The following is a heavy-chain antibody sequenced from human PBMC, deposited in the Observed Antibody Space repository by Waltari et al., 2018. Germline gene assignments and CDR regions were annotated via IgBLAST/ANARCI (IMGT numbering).Heavy chain of an antibody. J-gene: IGHJ6*02. D-gene: IGHD6-19*01. Sequence: QVQLVQSGAEVKKPGASVKVSCKASGYTFTGYYMHWVRQAPGQGLEWMGWIKPNSGGTNYAQKFQGWVTMTRDTSISTAYMELSRLRSDDTAVYYCARDRRLASIAVAGSYGMDVWGQGTTVTVSS. CDR3: ARDRRLASIAVAGSYGMDV. CDR1: GYTFTGYY. V-gene: IGHV1-2*04. CDR2: IKPNSGGT.